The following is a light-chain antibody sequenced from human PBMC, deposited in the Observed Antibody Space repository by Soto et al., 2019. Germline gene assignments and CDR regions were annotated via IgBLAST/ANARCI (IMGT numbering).Light chain of an antibody. J-gene: IGKJ1*01. Sequence: ETLLTQSPAPLSVSPGETATRSCRASQSVSNSLAWYRQRPGQPPSLLIYATSTRATGVPARFTGSGSGTEFTLTISSLQSEDFAVYYCHQYYDWPPWTFGQGTKVDIK. CDR3: HQYYDWPPWT. CDR2: ATS. V-gene: IGKV3-15*01. CDR1: QSVSNS.